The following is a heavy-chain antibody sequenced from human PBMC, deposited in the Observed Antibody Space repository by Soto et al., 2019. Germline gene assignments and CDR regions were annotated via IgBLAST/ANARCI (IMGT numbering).Heavy chain of an antibody. CDR1: GGSISSGGYS. J-gene: IGHJ4*02. V-gene: IGHV4-30-2*01. Sequence: NPSETLSLTCAVSGGSISSGGYSWSWIRQPPGKGLEWIGYIYHSGSTYYNPSLKSRVTISVDRSKNQFSLKLSSVTAADTAVYYCARDSSPSDHFDYWGQGTLVTVSS. CDR2: IYHSGST. CDR3: ARDSSPSDHFDY. D-gene: IGHD6-6*01.